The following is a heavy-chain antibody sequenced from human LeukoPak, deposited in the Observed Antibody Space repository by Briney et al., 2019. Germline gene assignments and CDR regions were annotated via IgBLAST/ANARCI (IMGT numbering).Heavy chain of an antibody. J-gene: IGHJ4*02. CDR2: ISGRDGRL. CDR3: AKEFPYGTPRMYYFDH. D-gene: IGHD1-26*01. V-gene: IGHV3-23*01. CDR1: GFTFSNYA. Sequence: GGSLRLSCAASGFTFSNYAMSWVRQAPGKGLEWVSAISGRDGRLFYANSVKGRSTISRDNDKNTLYLQVNSLRAEDTAVYYCAKEFPYGTPRMYYFDHWGQGTLVTVSS.